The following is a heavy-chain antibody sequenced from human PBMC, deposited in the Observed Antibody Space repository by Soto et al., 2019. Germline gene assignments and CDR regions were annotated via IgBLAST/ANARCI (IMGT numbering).Heavy chain of an antibody. CDR1: GFTFSNYA. CDR2: ITGSGGST. D-gene: IGHD3-22*01. Sequence: EVQVLESGGGLVQPGGSLRLSCAASGFTFSNYAMTWVRQAQGKGLEWVSAITGSGGSTFYADSVKGRFTISRDNSKNTLYLQMNSLRVEDTAVYYCARGHNYYDSSGYYGDWGQGTLVTVSS. V-gene: IGHV3-23*01. J-gene: IGHJ4*02. CDR3: ARGHNYYDSSGYYGD.